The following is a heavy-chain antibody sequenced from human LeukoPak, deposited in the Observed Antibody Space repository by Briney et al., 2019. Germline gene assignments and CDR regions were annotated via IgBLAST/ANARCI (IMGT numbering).Heavy chain of an antibody. Sequence: GGSLRLSCAASGFTFSSYGMSWVRQAPGKGLEWVSAISGSGGSTYYADSVKGRFTISRDNAKNSLYLQMNSLRAEDTAVYYCARYRDYMDYWGQGTLVTVSS. CDR3: ARYRDYMDY. CDR1: GFTFSSYG. D-gene: IGHD5-12*01. V-gene: IGHV3-23*01. CDR2: ISGSGGST. J-gene: IGHJ4*02.